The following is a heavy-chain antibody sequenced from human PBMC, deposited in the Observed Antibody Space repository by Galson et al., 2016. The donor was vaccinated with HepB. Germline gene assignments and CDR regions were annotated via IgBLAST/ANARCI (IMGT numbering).Heavy chain of an antibody. CDR1: GFTFSDYN. J-gene: IGHJ4*02. D-gene: IGHD3-3*01. CDR3: ARGLIGVVIIYYFDS. Sequence: SLRLSCAASGFTFSDYNMNWVRQAPGKGLEWVSFIATGRRHIYYAASVTGRFTISRDDAESSLFLQMNSLRAEDTAFYYCARGLIGVVIIYYFDSWGQGSLVTVSS. CDR2: IATGRRHI. V-gene: IGHV3-21*04.